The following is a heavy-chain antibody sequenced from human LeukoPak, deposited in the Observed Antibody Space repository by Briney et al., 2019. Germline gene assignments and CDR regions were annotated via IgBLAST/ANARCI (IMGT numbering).Heavy chain of an antibody. CDR3: TTRGYSQSEFDY. D-gene: IGHD5-18*01. CDR2: FDPEHGKT. J-gene: IGHJ4*02. Sequence: SVHVSCKVSGYTLSELSIHWVRQAPGQGLEWMGGFDPEHGKTIDSHKLRGRVTMSEDTSTDTAYMELTSLTSDDTAVYFCTTRGYSQSEFDYWGQGSLVTVSS. V-gene: IGHV1-24*01. CDR1: GYTLSELS.